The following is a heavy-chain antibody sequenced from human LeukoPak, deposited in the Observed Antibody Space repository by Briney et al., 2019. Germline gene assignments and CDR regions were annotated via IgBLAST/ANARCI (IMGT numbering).Heavy chain of an antibody. Sequence: PGGSLRLSCLTSGFTFSTNAMSWVRQAPGKGLEWISGISGSTNYNPSLKSRVTISVDTSKNQFSLKLSSVTAADTAVYYCARGYSSAGRWVYWGQGTLVTVSS. D-gene: IGHD6-25*01. CDR1: GFTFSTNA. CDR2: ISGST. J-gene: IGHJ4*02. CDR3: ARGYSSAGRWVY. V-gene: IGHV4-59*01.